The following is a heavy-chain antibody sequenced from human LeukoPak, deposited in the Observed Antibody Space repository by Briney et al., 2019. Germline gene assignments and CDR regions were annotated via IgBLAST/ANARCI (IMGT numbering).Heavy chain of an antibody. CDR1: GFTFSSYE. V-gene: IGHV3-48*03. CDR3: ARDAAPGNCSSTSCYRYYYYYYMDV. CDR2: ISSSSSTI. J-gene: IGHJ6*03. D-gene: IGHD2-2*01. Sequence: GGSLRLSCAASGFTFSSYEMNWVRQAPGKGLEWVSYISSSSSTIYYAHSVKGRFTISRDNAKNSLYLQMNSLRAEDTAVYYCARDAAPGNCSSTSCYRYYYYYYMDVWGKGTTVTVSS.